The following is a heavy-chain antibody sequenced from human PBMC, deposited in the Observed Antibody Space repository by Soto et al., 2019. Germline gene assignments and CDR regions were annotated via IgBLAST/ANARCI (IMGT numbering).Heavy chain of an antibody. CDR3: ARARGRYSSSWYYFDY. CDR1: GFTFSSYW. D-gene: IGHD6-13*01. Sequence: GGSLRLSCAASGFTFSSYWMSWVRQAPGKGLEWVANIKQDGSEKYYVDSVKGRFTISRDNAKNSLYLQMNGLRAEDTAVYYCARARGRYSSSWYYFDYWGQGTLVTVSS. V-gene: IGHV3-7*01. J-gene: IGHJ4*02. CDR2: IKQDGSEK.